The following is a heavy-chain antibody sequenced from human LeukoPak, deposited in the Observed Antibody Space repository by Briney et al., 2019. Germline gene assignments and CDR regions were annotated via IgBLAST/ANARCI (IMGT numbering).Heavy chain of an antibody. CDR2: IKEYGSEK. Sequence: GGSLRLSCVGSGFTFSSYWMSWVHQAPGKGLEWVANIKEYGSEKYYVDSVKGRFTASRDDAKNSLYLQMTSLRAEDTAVYHCARHLVEGYTRKWFDLWGQGTLVTVSS. CDR1: GFTFSSYW. CDR3: ARHLVEGYTRKWFDL. J-gene: IGHJ5*02. V-gene: IGHV3-7*01. D-gene: IGHD5-12*01.